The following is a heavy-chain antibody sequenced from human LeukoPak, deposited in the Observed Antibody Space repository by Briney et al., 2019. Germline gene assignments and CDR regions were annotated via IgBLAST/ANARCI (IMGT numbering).Heavy chain of an antibody. J-gene: IGHJ3*02. D-gene: IGHD1-26*01. CDR1: GYTFTGYY. CDR2: INPNSGGT. CDR3: ASQVGATTDAFDI. Sequence: ASVKVSCKASGYTFTGYYMHWVRQAPGQGLEWMGRINPNSGGTNYAQKFQGRVTMTRDTSISTAYMELSRPRSDDTAVYYCASQVGATTDAFDIWGQGTMVTVSS. V-gene: IGHV1-2*06.